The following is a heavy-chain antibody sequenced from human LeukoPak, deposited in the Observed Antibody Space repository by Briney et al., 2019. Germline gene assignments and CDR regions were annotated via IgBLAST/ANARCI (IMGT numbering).Heavy chain of an antibody. Sequence: SSSSYYWGWIRQPPGKGLEWMGIIYPGDSDTRYSPSFQGQVTILADKSISTAYLQWSSLKASDAAMYYCARQQINRYCSGGSCYGPSDYWGQGTLVTVSS. CDR3: ARQQINRYCSGGSCYGPSDY. J-gene: IGHJ4*02. D-gene: IGHD2-15*01. V-gene: IGHV5-51*01. CDR2: IYPGDSDT. CDR1: SSSSYY.